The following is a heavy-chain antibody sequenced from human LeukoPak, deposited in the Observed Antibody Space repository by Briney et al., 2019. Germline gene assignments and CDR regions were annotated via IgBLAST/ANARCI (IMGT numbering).Heavy chain of an antibody. V-gene: IGHV3-21*01. CDR3: ARGTYYYGSGSYSRKVYWFDP. D-gene: IGHD3-10*01. CDR2: ISSSSSYI. J-gene: IGHJ5*02. CDR1: GFTFSSYA. Sequence: GGSLRLSCAASGFTFSSYAMSWVRQAPGKGLEWVSSISSSSSYIYYADSVKGRFTISRDNAKNSLYLQMNSLRAEDTAVYYCARGTYYYGSGSYSRKVYWFDPWGQGTLVTVSS.